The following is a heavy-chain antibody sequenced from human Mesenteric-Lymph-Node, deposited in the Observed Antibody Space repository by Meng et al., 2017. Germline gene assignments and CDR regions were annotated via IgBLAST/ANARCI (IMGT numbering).Heavy chain of an antibody. CDR2: IYHSGST. CDR3: ARGFLSFVRVFDY. V-gene: IGHV4-4*02. D-gene: IGHD2/OR15-2a*01. J-gene: IGHJ4*02. CDR1: GGSISSSHW. Sequence: QVQLQESGPGLGKPSGTLSLICAVSGGSISSSHWWSWVRQPPGKGLEWIGDIYHSGSTNYNPSLKSRVTISVDTSKNQFSLKLSSVTAADTAVYYCARGFLSFVRVFDYWGQGTLVTVSS.